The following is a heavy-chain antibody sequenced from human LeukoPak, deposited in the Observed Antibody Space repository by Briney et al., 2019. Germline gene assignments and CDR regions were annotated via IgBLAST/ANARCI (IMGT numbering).Heavy chain of an antibody. D-gene: IGHD1-1*01. Sequence: GRSLRLSCAASGFTFSSYGMHWVRQAPGKGLEWVAVIWYDGSNKYYADSVKGRFTISRDNSKNMLYLQMNSLRVEDTAVYYCVRERYNWKGGFDYWGQGTLVTVSS. V-gene: IGHV3-33*01. J-gene: IGHJ4*02. CDR3: VRERYNWKGGFDY. CDR2: IWYDGSNK. CDR1: GFTFSSYG.